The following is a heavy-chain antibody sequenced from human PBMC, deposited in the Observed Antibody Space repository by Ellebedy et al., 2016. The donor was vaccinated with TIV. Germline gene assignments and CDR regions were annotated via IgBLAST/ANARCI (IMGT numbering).Heavy chain of an antibody. CDR1: AGSISSDY. CDR2: IYYTGST. Sequence: PSETLSLTCTVSAGSISSDYWSWIRQSPGKGLEWIGYIYYTGSTNYNPSLKSRVTISVDTSKNQFSLKLSSVTAADTAVYYCARVYYDTLTGSGNWFDPWGQGTLVTVSS. J-gene: IGHJ5*02. D-gene: IGHD3-9*01. V-gene: IGHV4-59*08. CDR3: ARVYYDTLTGSGNWFDP.